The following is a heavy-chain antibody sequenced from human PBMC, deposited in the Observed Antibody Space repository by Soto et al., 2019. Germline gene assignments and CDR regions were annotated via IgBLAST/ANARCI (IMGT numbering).Heavy chain of an antibody. V-gene: IGHV3-23*01. D-gene: IGHD5-18*01. Sequence: PGGSLRLSCAASGFTFSSYAMSWVRQAPGKGLEWISGISGSGDSTYYADSVKGRCTISRDNSKNTLYLQMNNLRAEDTAVYYCATGYSYAPFDPWGQGTLVTVSS. J-gene: IGHJ5*02. CDR1: GFTFSSYA. CDR3: ATGYSYAPFDP. CDR2: ISGSGDST.